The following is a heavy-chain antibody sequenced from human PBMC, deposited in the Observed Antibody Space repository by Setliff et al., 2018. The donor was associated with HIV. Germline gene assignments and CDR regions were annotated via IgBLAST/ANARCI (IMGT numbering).Heavy chain of an antibody. CDR3: ARDGGDTAMVSYYYYYYMDV. J-gene: IGHJ6*03. CDR2: INAGNGNK. V-gene: IGHV1-3*01. Sequence: ASVKVSCKTSGYTFKSYDINWVRQAPGQRPEWMARINAGNGNKEYSPKFQGRVTITADTSAITAYMELSSLRSEDKAVYYCARDGGDTAMVSYYYYYYMDVWGKGTTVTVSS. CDR1: GYTFKSYD. D-gene: IGHD5-18*01.